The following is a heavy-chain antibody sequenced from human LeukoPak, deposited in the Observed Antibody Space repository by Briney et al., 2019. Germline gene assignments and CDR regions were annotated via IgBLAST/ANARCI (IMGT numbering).Heavy chain of an antibody. CDR3: ARFSTYYYDSSGSPLDY. V-gene: IGHV3-23*01. CDR2: ISGSGESR. J-gene: IGHJ4*02. CDR1: GFTFSSYA. D-gene: IGHD3-22*01. Sequence: GGSLRLSCAASGFTFSSYAMSWLRQAPGKGLEWVSGISGSGESRYYADSVKGRFTISRDNSKNTLYLQMNSLRAEDTAVYYCARFSTYYYDSSGSPLDYWGQGTLVTVSS.